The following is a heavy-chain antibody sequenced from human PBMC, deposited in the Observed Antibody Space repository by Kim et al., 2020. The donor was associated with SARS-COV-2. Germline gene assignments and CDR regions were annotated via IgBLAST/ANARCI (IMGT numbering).Heavy chain of an antibody. Sequence: GGSLRLSCAASGFTFSDYYMSWIRQAPGKGLEWVSYISSSGSTIYYADSVKGRFTISRDNAKNSLYLQMNSLRAEDTAVYYCARVEPGFWSGYDYYYGMDVWGQGTTVTVSS. D-gene: IGHD3-3*01. CDR3: ARVEPGFWSGYDYYYGMDV. CDR1: GFTFSDYY. J-gene: IGHJ6*02. CDR2: ISSSGSTI. V-gene: IGHV3-11*01.